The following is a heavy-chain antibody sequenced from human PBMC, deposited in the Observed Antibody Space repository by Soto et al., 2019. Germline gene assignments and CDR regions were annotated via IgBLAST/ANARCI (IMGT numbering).Heavy chain of an antibody. D-gene: IGHD3-3*01. J-gene: IGHJ3*02. Sequence: GGSLRLSCAASGFTFSSYAMHWVRQAPGKGLEWVAVISYDGSNKYYADSVKGRFTISRDNSKNTLYLQMNSLRAEDTALYYCARDLQYYDFWSGYYSGFGAFDIWGQGTMVTVSS. V-gene: IGHV3-30-3*01. CDR3: ARDLQYYDFWSGYYSGFGAFDI. CDR2: ISYDGSNK. CDR1: GFTFSSYA.